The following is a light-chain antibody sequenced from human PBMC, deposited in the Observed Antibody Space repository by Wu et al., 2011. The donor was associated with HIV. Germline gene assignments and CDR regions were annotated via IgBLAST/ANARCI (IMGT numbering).Light chain of an antibody. J-gene: IGKJ2*01. CDR3: QQYGSSPYT. V-gene: IGKV3-20*01. CDR2: GAS. Sequence: EIVMTQSPATLAVSPGERVTLSCRASQSVSSRLAWYQRKPGQPPRLLIYGASSRATGIPDRFSGSGSGTDFTLTISRLEPEDFAVYYCQQYGSSPYTFGQGTKLEI. CDR1: QSVSSR.